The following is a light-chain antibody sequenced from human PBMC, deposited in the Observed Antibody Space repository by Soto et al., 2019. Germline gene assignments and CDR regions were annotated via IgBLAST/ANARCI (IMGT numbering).Light chain of an antibody. CDR3: TSYTSSNTYV. CDR1: SSDVGYYNY. CDR2: DIT. Sequence: QSVLTQPASVSGSPGQSITISCTGTSSDVGYYNYVSWYQQRPGKATKLMIYDITTRPSGVSYRFSGSKSGNTASLTISGLQAEDEADYYCTSYTSSNTYVFGTGTKVTVL. V-gene: IGLV2-14*01. J-gene: IGLJ1*01.